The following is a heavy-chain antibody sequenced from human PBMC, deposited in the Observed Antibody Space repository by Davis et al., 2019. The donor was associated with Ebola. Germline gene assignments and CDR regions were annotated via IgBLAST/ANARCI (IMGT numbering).Heavy chain of an antibody. CDR2: ISAYNGNT. D-gene: IGHD3-9*01. Sequence: ASVKVSCKASGYTFTSYGISWVRQAPGQGLEWMVWISAYNGNTNYAQKLQGRVTMTTDTSTSTAYTELRSLRSDDTAVYYCASGLRYFDWLNYYYYGMDVWGQGTTVTVSS. J-gene: IGHJ6*02. V-gene: IGHV1-18*01. CDR3: ASGLRYFDWLNYYYYGMDV. CDR1: GYTFTSYG.